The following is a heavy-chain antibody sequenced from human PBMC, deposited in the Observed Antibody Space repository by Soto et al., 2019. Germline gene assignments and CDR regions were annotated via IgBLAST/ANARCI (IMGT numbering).Heavy chain of an antibody. CDR3: ATYYDILTGYSHDY. CDR2: ISYDGSNK. Sequence: GSLRLSFAASGFTCSSYAMHWVPQAPGKGLEWVAVISYDGSNKYYADSVKGRLTISRDNSKNTLYLQMNSLRAEDTAVYYCATYYDILTGYSHDYWGQGTLVTVSS. J-gene: IGHJ4*02. V-gene: IGHV3-30-3*01. D-gene: IGHD3-9*01. CDR1: GFTCSSYA.